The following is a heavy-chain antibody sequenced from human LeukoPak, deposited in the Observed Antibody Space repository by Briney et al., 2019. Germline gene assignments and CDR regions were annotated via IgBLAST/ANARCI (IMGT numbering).Heavy chain of an antibody. D-gene: IGHD5-12*01. V-gene: IGHV4-59*01. J-gene: IGHJ6*02. Sequence: SETLSLTCSVSGGSISSYSWGWIRQPPGKGLEWIGYIYYSGSTNYNPSLKSRVTISVDTSKNQFSLRLSSVTAADTAVYYCARTHTGYPYYYVMDGWGQGTTVTVSS. CDR1: GGSISSYS. CDR3: ARTHTGYPYYYVMDG. CDR2: IYYSGST.